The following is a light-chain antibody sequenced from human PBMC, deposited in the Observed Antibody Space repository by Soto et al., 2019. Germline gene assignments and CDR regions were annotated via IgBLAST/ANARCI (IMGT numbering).Light chain of an antibody. V-gene: IGKV3-20*01. CDR2: GAS. Sequence: EIVLTQSPGTLSLSPGERATLSCRASQSVSSSYLAWYQQKPGQAPRLLIYGASSRATGIPDRFSGSGSGTDFTLTISRLEAEDSAVYYCQQYGSSPFGGGTKVEIK. CDR1: QSVSSSY. CDR3: QQYGSSP. J-gene: IGKJ4*01.